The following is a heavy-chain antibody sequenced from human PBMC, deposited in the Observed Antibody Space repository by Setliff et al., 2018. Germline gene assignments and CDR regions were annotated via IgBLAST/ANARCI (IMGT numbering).Heavy chain of an antibody. D-gene: IGHD3-22*01. CDR3: AREGGDGDSSGYYPPLDY. J-gene: IGHJ4*02. Sequence: SETLSLTCSVSGGSISPYYWIWIRQSPGKGLEWIGYIFYSGSARYNPSLESRVTMSVDTSKNQISLKLTSVTAADTAVYYCAREGGDGDSSGYYPPLDYWGQGTLVTVSS. V-gene: IGHV4-59*12. CDR2: IFYSGSA. CDR1: GGSISPYY.